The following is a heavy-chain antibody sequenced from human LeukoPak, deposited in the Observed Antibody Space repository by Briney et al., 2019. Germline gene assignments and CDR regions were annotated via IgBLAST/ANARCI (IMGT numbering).Heavy chain of an antibody. CDR1: GGSISSGGYY. D-gene: IGHD4-17*01. CDR3: ARDPSATVTHTDAFDI. Sequence: PSETLSLTCTVSGGSISSGGYYWSWIRQHPGKGLEWIGYIYYSGSTYYNPSLKSRVTISVDTSKNQFSLKLSSVTAADTAVYYCARDPSATVTHTDAFDIWGQGTMVTVSS. CDR2: IYYSGST. V-gene: IGHV4-30-4*08. J-gene: IGHJ3*02.